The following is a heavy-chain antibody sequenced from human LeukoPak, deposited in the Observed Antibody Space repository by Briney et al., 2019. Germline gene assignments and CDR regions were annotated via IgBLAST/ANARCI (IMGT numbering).Heavy chain of an antibody. Sequence: ASVKVSCKASGGTFSSYAISWVRQAPGQGLEWMGRIIPIFGIANYAQKFQGRVTITADKSTSTAYMELSSLRSEDTAVYYCAREDCGGDCYSRDYYYSMDVWGQGTTVTVSS. D-gene: IGHD2-21*02. CDR1: GGTFSSYA. CDR3: AREDCGGDCYSRDYYYSMDV. J-gene: IGHJ6*02. CDR2: IIPIFGIA. V-gene: IGHV1-69*04.